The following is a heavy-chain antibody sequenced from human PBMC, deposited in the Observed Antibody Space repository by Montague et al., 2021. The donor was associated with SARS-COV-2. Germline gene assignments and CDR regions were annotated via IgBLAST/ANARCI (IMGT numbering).Heavy chain of an antibody. J-gene: IGHJ3*01. D-gene: IGHD2-15*01. CDR1: GASINIGAYY. CDR2: IHDSGTT. V-gene: IGHV4-61*08. Sequence: SETLSLTCTVSGASINIGAYYWTWIRQSPGKPLEWLGYIHDSGTTXYNPSLKSRVTILEDTSRNQFSLNLNSVTAADTAVYYCARGHCRGGLCYYVVAFDVWGQGTMVTVS. CDR3: ARGHCRGGLCYYVVAFDV.